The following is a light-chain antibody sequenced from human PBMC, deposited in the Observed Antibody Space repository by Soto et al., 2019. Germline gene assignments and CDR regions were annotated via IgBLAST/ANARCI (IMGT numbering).Light chain of an antibody. Sequence: EIVLTQSPGTLSLSPGERATLSCRASQSVSSSYLAWYQQKPGQAPRLLMYGASSRATGIPDRFGGSGSGTDFTLTISRVEPEDFAGYYCQQYGSSPWTFGQGTKVEIK. CDR3: QQYGSSPWT. J-gene: IGKJ1*01. CDR2: GAS. CDR1: QSVSSSY. V-gene: IGKV3-20*01.